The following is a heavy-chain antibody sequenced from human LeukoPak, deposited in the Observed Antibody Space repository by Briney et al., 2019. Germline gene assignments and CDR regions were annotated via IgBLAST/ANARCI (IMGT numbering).Heavy chain of an antibody. D-gene: IGHD3-22*01. Sequence: ASVKVSCKASGYTFTSYGISWVRQAPGQGLEWMGWISGYNGNTKNAQKLQGRVTTTTDTSTSTAYMELRSLRSDDTAVYYCARDGRHRYYYDSSGFYGSWFDPWGQGTLVTVSS. CDR3: ARDGRHRYYYDSSGFYGSWFDP. V-gene: IGHV1-18*01. J-gene: IGHJ5*02. CDR1: GYTFTSYG. CDR2: ISGYNGNT.